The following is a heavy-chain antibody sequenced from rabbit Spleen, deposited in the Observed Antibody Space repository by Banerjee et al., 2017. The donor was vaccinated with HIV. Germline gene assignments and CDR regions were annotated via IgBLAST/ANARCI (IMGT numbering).Heavy chain of an antibody. D-gene: IGHD1-1*01. J-gene: IGHJ4*01. CDR2: VGSGATGNT. CDR3: ARDLVAVIGWNFSL. Sequence: QSLEESGGGLVQPEGSLTLTCTASGFSFSSRYYMCWVRQAPGKGLEWIGCVGSGATGNTYYASWAKGRFTISKTSSTTLTLQMTSLTAADTATYFCARDLVAVIGWNFSLWGPGTLVTVS. CDR1: GFSFSSRYY. V-gene: IGHV1S40*01.